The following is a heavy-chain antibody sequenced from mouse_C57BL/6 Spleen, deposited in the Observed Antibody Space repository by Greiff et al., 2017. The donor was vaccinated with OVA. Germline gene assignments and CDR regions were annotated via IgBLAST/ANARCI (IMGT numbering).Heavy chain of an antibody. CDR1: GYTFTDYY. J-gene: IGHJ1*03. CDR2: IYPGSGNT. D-gene: IGHD4-1*01. Sequence: VQRVESGAELVRPGASVKLSCKASGYTFTDYYINWVKQRPGQGLEWIARIYPGSGNTYYNEKFKGKATLTAEKSSSTAYMQLSSLTSEESAVYCCARSGTSYWYFDVWGTGTTVTVSS. CDR3: ARSGTSYWYFDV. V-gene: IGHV1-76*01.